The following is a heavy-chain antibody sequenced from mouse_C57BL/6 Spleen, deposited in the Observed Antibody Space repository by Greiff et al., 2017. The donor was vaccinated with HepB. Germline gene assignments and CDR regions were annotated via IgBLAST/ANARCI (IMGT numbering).Heavy chain of an antibody. J-gene: IGHJ4*01. Sequence: VQLQQSGTVLARPGASVKMSCKTSGYTFTSYWMHWVKQRPGQGLGWIGAIYPGNSDTSYNQKFKGKAKLTAVTSASTAYMELSSLTNEDSAVYYCTRSGKDLYYYAMDYWGQGTSVTVSS. D-gene: IGHD3-1*01. CDR3: TRSGKDLYYYAMDY. CDR2: IYPGNSDT. V-gene: IGHV1-5*01. CDR1: GYTFTSYW.